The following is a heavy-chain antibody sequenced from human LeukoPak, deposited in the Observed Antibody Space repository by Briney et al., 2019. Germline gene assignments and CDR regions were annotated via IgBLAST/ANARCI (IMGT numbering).Heavy chain of an antibody. J-gene: IGHJ5*02. CDR3: AGTRRYCSGGSCYNWFDP. D-gene: IGHD2-15*01. V-gene: IGHV4-61*02. CDR1: GDSITSDTYY. CDR2: IYASGST. Sequence: TSQTLSLTCTVSGDSITSDTYYWSWIRQPAGKGLEWIGRIYASGSTTYNASLKSRATISVDTSKNQFSLKLSSVTAADTAVYYCAGTRRYCSGGSCYNWFDPWGQGTLVTVSS.